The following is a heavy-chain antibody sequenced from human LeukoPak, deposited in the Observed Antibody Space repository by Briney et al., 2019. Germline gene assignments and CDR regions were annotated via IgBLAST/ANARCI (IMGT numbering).Heavy chain of an antibody. CDR2: IKQDGSEK. CDR3: ARGLYDYGDYGDY. CDR1: GFTFSSYW. D-gene: IGHD4-17*01. Sequence: TGGSLRLSCAASGFTFSSYWMSWVRQAPGKGLEWVANIKQDGSEKYYVDSVKGRFTISRDNAKNSLYLQMNSLRAEGTAVYYCARGLYDYGDYGDYWGQGTLVTVSS. V-gene: IGHV3-7*01. J-gene: IGHJ4*02.